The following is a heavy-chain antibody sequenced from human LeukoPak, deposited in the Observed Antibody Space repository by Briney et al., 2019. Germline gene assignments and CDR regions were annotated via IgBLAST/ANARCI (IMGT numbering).Heavy chain of an antibody. CDR3: ARQMVRGVIIHYYMDV. CDR2: IYYSGST. Sequence: SETLSLTCTVSGGSISPYYWSWIRQPPGKGLEWIGYIYYSGSTNYNPSLKSRVTISLDTSKNQFSLQLSSVTAADTAVYYCARQMVRGVIIHYYMDVWGKGTTVTVSS. CDR1: GGSISPYY. D-gene: IGHD3-10*01. J-gene: IGHJ6*03. V-gene: IGHV4-59*12.